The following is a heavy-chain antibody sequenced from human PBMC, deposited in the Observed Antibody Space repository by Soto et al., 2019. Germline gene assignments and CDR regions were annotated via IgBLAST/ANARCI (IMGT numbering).Heavy chain of an antibody. V-gene: IGHV3-23*01. CDR2: ISGSGGST. J-gene: IGHJ3*01. D-gene: IGHD3-22*01. CDR1: GFTFSRSL. Sequence: GGSLRLSCAVSGFTFSRSLLTWVRQSPRKGLEWVSAISGSGGSTFNADSVKGRFSISRDNSKNTLYLQMNSLRAEDTAVYHCAKAYVSTEDVPGDGFDFWGRGTIVTVSS. CDR3: AKAYVSTEDVPGDGFDF.